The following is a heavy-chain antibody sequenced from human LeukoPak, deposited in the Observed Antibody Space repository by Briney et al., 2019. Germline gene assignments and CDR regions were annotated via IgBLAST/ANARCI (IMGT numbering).Heavy chain of an antibody. V-gene: IGHV3-21*01. Sequence: GGSLRLSCEASGFTFSSYNMNWVRQAPGKRLEWVSSITGSSSYVFYADSVKGRFTISRDNAKNSLYLQMNSLRAEDTAVYYCAELGITMIGGVWGKGTTVTIS. J-gene: IGHJ6*03. CDR2: ITGSSSYV. D-gene: IGHD3-10*02. CDR3: AELGITMIGGV. CDR1: GFTFSSYN.